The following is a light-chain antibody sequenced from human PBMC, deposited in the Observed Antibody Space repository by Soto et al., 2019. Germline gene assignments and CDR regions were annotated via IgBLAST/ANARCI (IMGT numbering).Light chain of an antibody. Sequence: QSVLTQPPSASGTPGQRVTISCSGSSSNIGSNTVNWYQQLPGTAPKLLIYSNNQRPSGVPDRFSGSKSGTSASLAISGLHSEDEADYYCAAWDDSLNGWVFGGGTKVTVL. CDR2: SNN. CDR3: AAWDDSLNGWV. J-gene: IGLJ3*02. V-gene: IGLV1-44*01. CDR1: SSNIGSNT.